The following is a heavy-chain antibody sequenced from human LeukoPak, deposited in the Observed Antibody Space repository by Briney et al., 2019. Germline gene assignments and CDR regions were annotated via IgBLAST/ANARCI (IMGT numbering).Heavy chain of an antibody. CDR3: AKYDSSGYYWGYFDY. V-gene: IGHV3-30*18. D-gene: IGHD3-22*01. CDR1: GFTFSSYG. CDR2: ISYDGSNK. J-gene: IGHJ4*02. Sequence: GGSLRLSCAASGFTFSSYGMHWVRQAPGKGLEWVAVISYDGSNKYYADSVKGRFTISRDNSKNTLYLQMNSLRAEDTAVYYCAKYDSSGYYWGYFDYWGQGTLVTVSS.